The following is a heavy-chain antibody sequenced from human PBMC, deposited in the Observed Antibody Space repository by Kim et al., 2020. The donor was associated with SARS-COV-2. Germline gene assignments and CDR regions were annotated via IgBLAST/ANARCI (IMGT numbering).Heavy chain of an antibody. D-gene: IGHD2-2*01. V-gene: IGHV4-39*07. CDR3: AKSSFRHRSWFDP. CDR1: GGSISSSSYY. J-gene: IGHJ5*02. Sequence: SETLSLTCTVSGGSISSSSYYWGWIRQPPGKGLEWIGSIYYSGSTYYNPSLKSRVTISVDTSKNQFSLKLSSVTAADTAVYYCAKSSFRHRSWFDPWGQGTLVTVSS. CDR2: IYYSGST.